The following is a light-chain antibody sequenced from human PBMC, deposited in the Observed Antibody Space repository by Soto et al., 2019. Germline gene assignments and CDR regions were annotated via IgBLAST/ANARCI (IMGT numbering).Light chain of an antibody. Sequence: EVVLTQSPGTLSLSPGERATLSCWSSQSVGSSYLAWYQQKPGQAPRVLIYGTSSRATGIPDRFSGSGSGTDFTLTISRLEPEDFAVYYCQQYTTSSWTFGQGTKVDIK. J-gene: IGKJ1*01. CDR3: QQYTTSSWT. V-gene: IGKV3-20*01. CDR2: GTS. CDR1: QSVGSSY.